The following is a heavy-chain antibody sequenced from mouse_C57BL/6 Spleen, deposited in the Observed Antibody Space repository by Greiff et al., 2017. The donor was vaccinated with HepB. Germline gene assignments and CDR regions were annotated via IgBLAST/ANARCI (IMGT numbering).Heavy chain of an antibody. CDR1: GYTFTSYW. Sequence: QVHVKQPGAELVKPGASVKMSCKASGYTFTSYWITWVKQRPGQGLEWIGDIYPGSGSTNYNEKFKSKATLTVDTSSSTAYMQLSSLTSEDSAVYYCARSIYYDYDVVFAYWGQGTLVTVSA. D-gene: IGHD2-4*01. J-gene: IGHJ3*01. V-gene: IGHV1-55*01. CDR2: IYPGSGST. CDR3: ARSIYYDYDVVFAY.